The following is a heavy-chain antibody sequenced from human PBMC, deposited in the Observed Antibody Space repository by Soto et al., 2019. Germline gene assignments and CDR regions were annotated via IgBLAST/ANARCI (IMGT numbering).Heavy chain of an antibody. CDR1: GSTFTSYG. CDR3: ARESPAAEY. V-gene: IGHV1-18*01. D-gene: IGHD6-25*01. CDR2: ISPYYGNT. J-gene: IGHJ4*02. Sequence: QVQLVQSGAEVTTPGASVKVSCTASGSTFTSYGVSWVRQAPGQGLQWMGWISPYYGNTNYAQKLQGRVTMTTDTSTNTAYMELRSLRSDDTAVYYCARESPAAEYWGQGTLVTVSS.